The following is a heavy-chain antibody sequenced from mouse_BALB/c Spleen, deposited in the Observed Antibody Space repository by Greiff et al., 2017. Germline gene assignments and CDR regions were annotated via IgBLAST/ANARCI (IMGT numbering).Heavy chain of an antibody. CDR3: ARGGTVVGSYAMDY. J-gene: IGHJ4*01. D-gene: IGHD1-1*01. V-gene: IGHV5-6-5*01. CDR1: GFTFSSYA. CDR2: ISSGGST. Sequence: EVMLVESGGGLVKPGGSLKLSCAASGFTFSSYAMSWVRQTPEKRLEWVASISSGGSTYYPDSVKGRFTISRDNARNILYLQMSSLRSEDTAMYYCARGGTVVGSYAMDYWGQGTSVTVSA.